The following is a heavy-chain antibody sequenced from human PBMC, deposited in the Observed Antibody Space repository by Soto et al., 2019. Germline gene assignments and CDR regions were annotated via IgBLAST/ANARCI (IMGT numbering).Heavy chain of an antibody. J-gene: IGHJ6*02. V-gene: IGHV4-31*03. D-gene: IGHD1-26*01. CDR3: AMEATSHYYYGMDV. CDR1: GGSISSGGYY. CDR2: IYYSGST. Sequence: PSETLSLTCTVSGGSISSGGYYWSWIRQHPGKGLEWIGYIYYSGSTYYNPSLKSRVTISVDTSKNKFSLKLSSVTAADTAVYYCAMEATSHYYYGMDVWGQGTTVTVSS.